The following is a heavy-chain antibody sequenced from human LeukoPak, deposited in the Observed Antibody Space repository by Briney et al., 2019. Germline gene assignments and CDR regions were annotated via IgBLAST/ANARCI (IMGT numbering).Heavy chain of an antibody. CDR2: IYYSGST. Sequence: SETLSLTCTVSGGSISSSSYYWGWIRQPPGRGLEWIGSIYYSGSTYYNPSLKSRVTISVDTSKNQFSLKLSSVTAADTAVYYCARALQEWDSTSWYHYWGQGTLVTVSS. D-gene: IGHD6-13*01. J-gene: IGHJ4*02. V-gene: IGHV4-39*07. CDR3: ARALQEWDSTSWYHY. CDR1: GGSISSSSYY.